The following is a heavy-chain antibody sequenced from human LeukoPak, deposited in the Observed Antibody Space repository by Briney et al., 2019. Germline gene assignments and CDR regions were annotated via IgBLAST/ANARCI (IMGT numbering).Heavy chain of an antibody. CDR3: ARDGDAPMTDFDY. CDR2: ISSNGGST. Sequence: GGSLRLSCAAPGFTFSSYAMHWVRQAPGKGLEYVSAISSNGGSTYYANSVKGRFTISRDNSKNTLYLQMGSLRAEDMAVYYCARDGDAPMTDFDYWGQGTLVTVSS. J-gene: IGHJ4*02. D-gene: IGHD2-21*02. CDR1: GFTFSSYA. V-gene: IGHV3-64*01.